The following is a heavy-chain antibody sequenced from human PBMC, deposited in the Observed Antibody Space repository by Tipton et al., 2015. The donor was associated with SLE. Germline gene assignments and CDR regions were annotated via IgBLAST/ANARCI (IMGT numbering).Heavy chain of an antibody. J-gene: IGHJ4*02. CDR2: INHSGST. D-gene: IGHD6-13*01. CDR1: GGSFSGYY. CDR3: ARGVAAAASGLDY. V-gene: IGHV4-34*01. Sequence: TLFLTCAVYGGSFSGYYWSWIRQPPGKGLEWIGEINHSGSTNYNPSLKSRVTISVDTSKNQFSLKLSSVTAADTAVYYCARGVAAAASGLDYWGQGTLVTVSS.